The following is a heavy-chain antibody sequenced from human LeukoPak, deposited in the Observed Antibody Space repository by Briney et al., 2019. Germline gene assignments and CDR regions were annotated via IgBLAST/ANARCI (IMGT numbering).Heavy chain of an antibody. CDR1: GFTFSSYA. D-gene: IGHD3-3*01. Sequence: PGGSLRLSCAASGFTFSSYAMSWVRQAPGKGLEWVSAISGSGGSTYYADSVKGRFTISRDNSKNTLHLQMNSLRAEDTAVYYCAKDLGVVITYDAFDIWGQGTMVTVSS. J-gene: IGHJ3*02. V-gene: IGHV3-23*01. CDR2: ISGSGGST. CDR3: AKDLGVVITYDAFDI.